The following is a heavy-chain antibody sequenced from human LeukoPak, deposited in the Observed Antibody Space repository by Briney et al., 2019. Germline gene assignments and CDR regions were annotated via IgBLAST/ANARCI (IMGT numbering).Heavy chain of an antibody. CDR2: IIPIFGTA. V-gene: IGHV1-69*13. D-gene: IGHD3-22*01. CDR1: GGTFSGYA. CDR3: ARALNPYYYDSSGYSTFDY. J-gene: IGHJ4*02. Sequence: ASVKVSCKASGGTFSGYAISWVRQAPGQGLEWMGGIIPIFGTANYAQKFQGRVTITADESTSTAYMELSSLRSEDTAVYYCARALNPYYYDSSGYSTFDYWGQGTLVTVSS.